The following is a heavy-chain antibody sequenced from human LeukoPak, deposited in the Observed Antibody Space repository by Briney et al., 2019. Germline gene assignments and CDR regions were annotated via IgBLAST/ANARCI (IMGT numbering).Heavy chain of an antibody. CDR2: INHSGST. CDR3: ARRKDFWSGYYS. J-gene: IGHJ5*02. Sequence: KPSETLSLTCAVYGGSFSGYYWSWIRQPPGKGLEWIGEINHSGSTNYNPSLKSRVTISVDTSKNQFSLKLSSVTAADTAVYYCARRKDFWSGYYSWGQGTLVTVSS. V-gene: IGHV4-34*01. CDR1: GGSFSGYY. D-gene: IGHD3-3*01.